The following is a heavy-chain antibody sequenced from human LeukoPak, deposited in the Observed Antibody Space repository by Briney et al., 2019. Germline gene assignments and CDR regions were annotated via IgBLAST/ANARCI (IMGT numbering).Heavy chain of an antibody. Sequence: GGSLRLSCAASGFTFDDYAMHWVRQASGKGLEWVSGISWNSGSIGYADSVKGRFTISRDNAKNSLYLQMNSLRAEDTALYYCAKDMRSCSGGSCYYGMDVWGQGTTVTVSS. V-gene: IGHV3-9*01. CDR1: GFTFDDYA. CDR2: ISWNSGSI. D-gene: IGHD2-15*01. CDR3: AKDMRSCSGGSCYYGMDV. J-gene: IGHJ6*02.